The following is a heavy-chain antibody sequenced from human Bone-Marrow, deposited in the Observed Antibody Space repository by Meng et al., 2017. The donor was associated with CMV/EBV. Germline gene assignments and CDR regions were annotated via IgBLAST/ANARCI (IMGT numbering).Heavy chain of an antibody. V-gene: IGHV4-39*07. Sequence: GSLRLSCTVSGGSISSSSYYWGWIRQPPGKGLEWIGSIYHSGSTYYNPSLKSRVTISVDTSKNQFSLKLSSVTAADTAVYYCARSAPGYSGYDWGGGDYWGQGTLVTVSS. CDR2: IYHSGST. D-gene: IGHD5-12*01. J-gene: IGHJ4*02. CDR1: GGSISSSSYY. CDR3: ARSAPGYSGYDWGGGDY.